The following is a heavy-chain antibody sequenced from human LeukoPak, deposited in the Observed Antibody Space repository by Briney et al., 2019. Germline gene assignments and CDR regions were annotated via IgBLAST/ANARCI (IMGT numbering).Heavy chain of an antibody. V-gene: IGHV3-48*03. D-gene: IGHD3-9*01. CDR2: ISSSGSTI. J-gene: IGHJ4*02. CDR1: GFTFSSYE. CDR3: AKDLIRYFDWPPFDY. Sequence: PGGSLRLSCAASGFTFSSYEMNWVRQAPGKGLEWVSYISSSGSTIYYADSVKGRFTISRDNSKNTLYLQMNSLRAEDTAVYYCAKDLIRYFDWPPFDYWGQGTLVTVSS.